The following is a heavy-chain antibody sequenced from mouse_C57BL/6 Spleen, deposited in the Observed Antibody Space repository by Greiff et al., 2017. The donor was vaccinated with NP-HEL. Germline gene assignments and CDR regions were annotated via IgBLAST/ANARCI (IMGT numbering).Heavy chain of an antibody. J-gene: IGHJ2*01. CDR2: INPSTGGT. V-gene: IGHV1-42*01. CDR1: GYSFTGYY. CDR3: ARSGGFLDY. Sequence: EVQLQQSGPELVKPGASVKISCKASGYSFTGYYMNWVKQSPEKSLEWIGEINPSTGGTTYNQKFKAKATLTVDKSSSTAYMQLKSLTSEDSAVYYCARSGGFLDYWGQGTTLTVSS.